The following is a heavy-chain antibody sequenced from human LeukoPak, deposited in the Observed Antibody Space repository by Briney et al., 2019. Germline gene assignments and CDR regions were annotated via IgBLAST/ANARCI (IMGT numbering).Heavy chain of an antibody. CDR2: ISGSGGST. Sequence: GGSLRLSCAASGFTFSSYAMSWVRQAPGKGLEWVSAISGSGGSTYYADSVKGRFTISRDNSKNTLYLQMNSLRAEDTAVYYCARPSITMIVVAYDYRGQGTLVTVSS. J-gene: IGHJ4*02. D-gene: IGHD3-22*01. CDR3: ARPSITMIVVAYDY. CDR1: GFTFSSYA. V-gene: IGHV3-23*01.